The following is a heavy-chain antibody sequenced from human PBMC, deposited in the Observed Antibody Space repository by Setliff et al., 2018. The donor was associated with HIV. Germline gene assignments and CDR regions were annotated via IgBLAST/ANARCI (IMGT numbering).Heavy chain of an antibody. CDR1: GGTISSGGYS. V-gene: IGHV4-30-2*01. D-gene: IGHD2-2*01. CDR2: IFHSGST. CDR3: ARIPQLLDYAMDV. J-gene: IGHJ6*02. Sequence: SETLSLTCAVSGGTISSGGYSWSWIRQPPGKGLEWIGYIFHSGSTYYNPSLKSRVTISVDRSKNQFSLNVTSVTAADTAVYYCARIPQLLDYAMDVWGQGTTVTVSS.